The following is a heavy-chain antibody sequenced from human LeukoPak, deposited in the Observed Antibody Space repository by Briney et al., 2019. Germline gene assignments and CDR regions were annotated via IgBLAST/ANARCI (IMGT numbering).Heavy chain of an antibody. V-gene: IGHV3-66*01. CDR3: ARDRITIFGGGEGFDP. CDR1: GFTVSSNY. CDR2: IYSGGST. D-gene: IGHD3-3*01. Sequence: GGSLRLSCAASGFTVSSNYMSWVRQAPGKGLEWVSVIYSGGSTYYADSVKGRFTIGRDNSKNTLYHQMNILRAEDTAVYYCARDRITIFGGGEGFDPWGQGTLVTVSS. J-gene: IGHJ5*02.